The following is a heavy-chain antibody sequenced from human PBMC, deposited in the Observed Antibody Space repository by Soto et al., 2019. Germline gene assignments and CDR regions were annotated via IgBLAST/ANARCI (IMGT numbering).Heavy chain of an antibody. D-gene: IGHD3-22*01. J-gene: IGHJ6*02. CDR3: ARYYYDSSGYDGMDV. CDR2: ISDSGSNT. CDR1: GFKISSSS. V-gene: IGHV3-48*02. Sequence: GGSLRLSCAAFGFKISSSSMNWVRQAPGRGLEWAAYISDSGSNTLYADSVKGRFTVSRDTAKNSLYLQMSGLRDEDRAAYYCARYYYDSSGYDGMDVWGQGTTVTVSS.